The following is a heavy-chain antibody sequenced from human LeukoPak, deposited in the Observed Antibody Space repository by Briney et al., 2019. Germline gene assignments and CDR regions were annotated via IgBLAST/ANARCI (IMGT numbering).Heavy chain of an antibody. CDR3: ARVRHSYGSGVFDY. V-gene: IGHV4-59*01. CDR2: IYSSGST. Sequence: SKTLSLTCTVSGGSISSYYWNWIRQPPGKGLEWIGYIYSSGSTNYNPSLKSRVTISVDTSKNQFSLKLSSVTAADTALYYCARVRHSYGSGVFDYWGQGTLVTVSS. CDR1: GGSISSYY. D-gene: IGHD5-18*01. J-gene: IGHJ4*02.